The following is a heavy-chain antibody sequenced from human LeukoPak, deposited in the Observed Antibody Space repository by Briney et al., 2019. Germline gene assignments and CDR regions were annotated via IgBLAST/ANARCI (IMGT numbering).Heavy chain of an antibody. V-gene: IGHV4-61*01. D-gene: IGHD3-22*01. CDR3: ARDSRGYYDSSGYFDH. J-gene: IGHJ4*02. CDR2: IYYSGTT. Sequence: PSETLSLTCTVPGDSVSSDSYYWSWIRQPPGKGLEWIGYIYYSGTTKQNPSLKSRVTLSVDTSKNQLYLKLNSVTAADTAVYYCARDSRGYYDSSGYFDHWGQGTLVTVSS. CDR1: GDSVSSDSYY.